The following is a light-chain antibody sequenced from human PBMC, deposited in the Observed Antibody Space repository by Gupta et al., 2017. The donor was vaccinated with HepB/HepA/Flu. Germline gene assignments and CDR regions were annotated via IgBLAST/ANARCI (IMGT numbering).Light chain of an antibody. J-gene: IGKJ4*01. Sequence: DIQMTQSPSSLSASVGDRVTITCRASQSISSYLNWYQQKPGKAPKLLIYAASSLQSGVSLQPEDFATYYCQQSYSTPPTFGGGTKVEIK. CDR2: AAS. CDR1: QSISSY. CDR3: QQSYSTPPT. V-gene: IGKV1-39*01.